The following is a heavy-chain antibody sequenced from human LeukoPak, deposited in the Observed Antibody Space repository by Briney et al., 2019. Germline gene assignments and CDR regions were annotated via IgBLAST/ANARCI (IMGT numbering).Heavy chain of an antibody. Sequence: GGSLRLSCVASEISFSNYAMNWVRQAPGKGLEWVSAISGGGGSTYYADSVRGRFTISRDNSKNTVYLQMNSLRAEDTAVYYCAKRYYSDSSGYLGSLNYWGQGTLVTVSS. CDR1: EISFSNYA. V-gene: IGHV3-23*01. D-gene: IGHD3-22*01. CDR3: AKRYYSDSSGYLGSLNY. CDR2: ISGGGGST. J-gene: IGHJ4*02.